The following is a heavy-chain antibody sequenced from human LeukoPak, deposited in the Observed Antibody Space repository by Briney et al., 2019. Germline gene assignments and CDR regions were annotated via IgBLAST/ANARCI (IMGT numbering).Heavy chain of an antibody. J-gene: IGHJ3*02. CDR2: ISSSSSYI. CDR1: GFTFSSYS. CDR3: ASDWSVTPTSNAFDI. Sequence: GGSLRLSCTASGFTFSSYSMNWVRQAPGKGLEWVWSISSSSSYIYYADSVKGRFTISRDNAKNSLYLQMNSMRAEDTAVYYCASDWSVTPTSNAFDIWGQGTMVTVSS. D-gene: IGHD4-17*01. V-gene: IGHV3-21*01.